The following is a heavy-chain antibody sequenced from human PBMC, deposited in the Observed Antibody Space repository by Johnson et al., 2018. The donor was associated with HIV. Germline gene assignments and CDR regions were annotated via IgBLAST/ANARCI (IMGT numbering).Heavy chain of an antibody. V-gene: IGHV3-30*02. Sequence: QMQLVEAGGGVVRPGGSMRLSCAASGFTFDDYGMSWVRQAPGKGLEWVAFIRYDGSNKYYSDAVKGRVTISRDNSKNTLYLQMNSRRAEDTAVYYCTTAIVIDAFDIWGQGTMVTVSS. CDR2: IRYDGSNK. D-gene: IGHD3-16*02. CDR3: TTAIVIDAFDI. J-gene: IGHJ3*02. CDR1: GFTFDDYG.